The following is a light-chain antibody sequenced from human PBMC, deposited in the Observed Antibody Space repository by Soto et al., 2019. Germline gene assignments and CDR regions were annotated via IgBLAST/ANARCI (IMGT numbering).Light chain of an antibody. Sequence: EIVMTQSPATLSVSPGERATLSCRASQSVSSNLAWYQQKPGQAPRLLIYGASTRATGIPARFSGSGSGTEFTLTISSLQSEDSAVDYCQQYNNWWTFGQGTKVDIK. CDR3: QQYNNWWT. CDR1: QSVSSN. CDR2: GAS. V-gene: IGKV3-15*01. J-gene: IGKJ1*01.